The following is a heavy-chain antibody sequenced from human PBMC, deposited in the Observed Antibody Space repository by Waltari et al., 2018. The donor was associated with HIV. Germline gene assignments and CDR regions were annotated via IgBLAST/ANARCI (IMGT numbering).Heavy chain of an antibody. CDR3: AKELRSGYSYYYYGMDV. D-gene: IGHD2-15*01. V-gene: IGHV3-30*02. J-gene: IGHJ6*02. CDR1: GFSFSISG. Sequence: QPGGSLRLSCAASGFSFSISGMHWVRQAPGKGLEWVTFIRYDGNTKYYADSVKGRFTISRDNSKNTLYLQMSSLRAEDTAVYYCAKELRSGYSYYYYGMDVWGQGTTVTVSS. CDR2: IRYDGNTK.